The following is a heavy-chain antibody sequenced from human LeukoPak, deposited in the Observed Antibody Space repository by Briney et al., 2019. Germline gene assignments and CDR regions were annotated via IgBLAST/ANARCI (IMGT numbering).Heavy chain of an antibody. CDR3: AREFRKTTVTTYYYYYYYMDV. J-gene: IGHJ6*03. Sequence: GGSLRLSCAASGFTFSDYYMSWIRQAPGKGLEWVSYISSSGSTIYYADSVKGRFTISRDNAKNSLYLQMNSLRAEDTAVYYCAREFRKTTVTTYYYYYYYMDVWGKGTTVTISS. V-gene: IGHV3-11*01. CDR1: GFTFSDYY. CDR2: ISSSGSTI. D-gene: IGHD4-17*01.